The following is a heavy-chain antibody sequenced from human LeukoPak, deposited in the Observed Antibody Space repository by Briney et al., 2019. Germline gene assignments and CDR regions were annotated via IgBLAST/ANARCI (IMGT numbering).Heavy chain of an antibody. J-gene: IGHJ5*02. Sequence: PGGSLRLSCAPSGVTFSSYAMSWVRQAPGKGLEWVSAISGSGGSTYYADSVKGRFTISRDNSKNTLYLQMNSLRAEDTAVYYCAKNGYCSGGSCYSGWFDPWGQGTLVTVSS. CDR1: GVTFSSYA. CDR2: ISGSGGST. CDR3: AKNGYCSGGSCYSGWFDP. D-gene: IGHD2-15*01. V-gene: IGHV3-23*01.